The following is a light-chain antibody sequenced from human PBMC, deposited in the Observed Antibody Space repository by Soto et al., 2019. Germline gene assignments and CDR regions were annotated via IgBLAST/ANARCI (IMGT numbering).Light chain of an antibody. J-gene: IGKJ1*01. Sequence: EIVLTQSPGTLSLSPGERASVSCRASQSVASRLAWYQHTPGQAPRLLIYGASTRATDIPARFSGSGSGTEFTLTITSLQPEDFAVYYCQQYNDWTRTFGHGTKVDIK. CDR3: QQYNDWTRT. V-gene: IGKV3-15*01. CDR1: QSVASR. CDR2: GAS.